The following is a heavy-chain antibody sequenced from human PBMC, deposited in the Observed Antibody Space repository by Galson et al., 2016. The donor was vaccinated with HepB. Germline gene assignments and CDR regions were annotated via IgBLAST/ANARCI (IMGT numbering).Heavy chain of an antibody. V-gene: IGHV3-30*04. Sequence: SLRLSCAASGIAFSNHPMHWVRQTPGMGLEWLALISFDGGHKYYSDSVMGRFTLARDNSKNTVFLPLNSLRTEDTALYYCATASNSGTIYYFDYLGQGTLVTVSS. CDR3: ATASNSGTIYYFDY. J-gene: IGHJ4*02. CDR2: ISFDGGHK. D-gene: IGHD1-26*01. CDR1: GIAFSNHP.